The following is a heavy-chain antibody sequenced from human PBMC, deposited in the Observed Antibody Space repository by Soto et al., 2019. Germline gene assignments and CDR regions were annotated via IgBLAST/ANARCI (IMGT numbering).Heavy chain of an antibody. Sequence: PGGSLRLSCAASGFTFSSYWMSWVRQAPGKGLEWVANIKEDGSQKWYVDSVKGRFTISRDNVKNSLYLQMNSLRVEDTAVYYCARGDYYDVSGPFSDAFDIWGQGTMVTVS. D-gene: IGHD3-22*01. CDR3: ARGDYYDVSGPFSDAFDI. J-gene: IGHJ3*02. CDR1: GFTFSSYW. CDR2: IKEDGSQK. V-gene: IGHV3-7*04.